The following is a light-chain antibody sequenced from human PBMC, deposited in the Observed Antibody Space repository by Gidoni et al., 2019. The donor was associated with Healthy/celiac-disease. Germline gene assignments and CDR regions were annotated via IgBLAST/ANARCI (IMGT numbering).Light chain of an antibody. Sequence: SYELTQPPSVSVSPGQTTSITCSGDKLGDKYACWYQQKPGQSPVLVIYQDRERHSGIPERFSGSNSGNTATLTISGTQAMDEADYYCQAWDSSTAVVFGGGTKLTVL. CDR3: QAWDSSTAVV. J-gene: IGLJ2*01. V-gene: IGLV3-1*01. CDR2: QDR. CDR1: KLGDKY.